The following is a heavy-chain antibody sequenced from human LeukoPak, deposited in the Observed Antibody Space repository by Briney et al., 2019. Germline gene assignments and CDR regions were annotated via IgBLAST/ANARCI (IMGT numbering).Heavy chain of an antibody. Sequence: GGSLRLSCAASGFTFSNSWMHWVRQAPGKGLVWVSRINSDGKTTSYADSVKGRFTISRDNAKNSLYLQMNSLRAEDTALYYCAKDIEGDSSGYYYGMDVWGQGTTVTVSS. D-gene: IGHD6-19*01. CDR2: INSDGKTT. J-gene: IGHJ6*02. CDR3: AKDIEGDSSGYYYGMDV. V-gene: IGHV3-74*01. CDR1: GFTFSNSW.